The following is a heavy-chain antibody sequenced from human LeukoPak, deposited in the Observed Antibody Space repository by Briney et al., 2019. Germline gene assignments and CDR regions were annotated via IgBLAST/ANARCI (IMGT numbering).Heavy chain of an antibody. CDR2: INPNSGGT. V-gene: IGHV1-2*02. CDR3: ARDDPSIVRGVIIELFDY. D-gene: IGHD3-10*01. Sequence: ASVKVSCKASGYTFTDYYIHWVRQAPGQGLEWMGWINPNSGGTNYAQKFQGRVTMTRDTSISTAYMELSRLRSDDTAVYYCARDDPSIVRGVIIELFDYWGQGTLVTVSS. J-gene: IGHJ4*02. CDR1: GYTFTDYY.